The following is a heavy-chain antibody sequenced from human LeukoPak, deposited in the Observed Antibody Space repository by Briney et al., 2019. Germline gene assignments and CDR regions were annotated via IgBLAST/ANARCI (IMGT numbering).Heavy chain of an antibody. J-gene: IGHJ4*02. V-gene: IGHV4-34*01. CDR1: GGSFSGYY. Sequence: PSETLSLTCAVYGGSFSGYYWSWIRQPPGKGLEWIGEINHSGSTNFNPSLKSRVTISVVTSKNQFSLKLGSVTAADTAVYYCARDPGIAAAGKGFDYWGQGTLVTVSS. CDR2: INHSGST. CDR3: ARDPGIAAAGKGFDY. D-gene: IGHD6-13*01.